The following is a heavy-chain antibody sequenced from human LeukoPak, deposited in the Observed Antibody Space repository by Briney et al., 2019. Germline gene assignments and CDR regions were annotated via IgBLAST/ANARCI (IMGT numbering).Heavy chain of an antibody. D-gene: IGHD6-13*01. CDR1: GFTFSGSA. CDR3: TRPQYSSSWYDSFDI. Sequence: GGSLRLSCAASGFTFSGSAMHWVRQASGKGLEWVGRIRSKTNSYATAYAASVKGRFTISRDDSKNTAYLQMNSLKTEDTAVYYCTRPQYSSSWYDSFDIWGQGTMVTVSS. CDR2: IRSKTNSYAT. V-gene: IGHV3-73*01. J-gene: IGHJ3*02.